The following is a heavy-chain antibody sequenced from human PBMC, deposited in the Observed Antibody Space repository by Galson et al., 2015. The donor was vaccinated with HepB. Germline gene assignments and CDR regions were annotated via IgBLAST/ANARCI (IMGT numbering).Heavy chain of an antibody. Sequence: SLRLSCAASGFTFSGSAMHWVRQASGKGLEWVGRIRSKANSYATAYAASVKGRFTISRDDSKNTAYLQMNSLKTEDTAVYYCASGMASNGDYYMDVWGKGTTVTVSS. D-gene: IGHD5-24*01. J-gene: IGHJ6*03. CDR3: ASGMASNGDYYMDV. V-gene: IGHV3-73*01. CDR1: GFTFSGSA. CDR2: IRSKANSYAT.